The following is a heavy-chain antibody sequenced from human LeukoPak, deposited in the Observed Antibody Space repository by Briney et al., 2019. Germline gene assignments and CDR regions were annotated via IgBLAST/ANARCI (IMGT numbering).Heavy chain of an antibody. V-gene: IGHV3-49*04. Sequence: GGSLRLSCTASGFTFGDYAMSWARQAPGKGLEWVGFIRSKAYGGTTEYAASVKGRFTILRDDSKSIAYLQMNSLKTEDTAVYYCTRATTNYYDSSGYLVWGQGALVTVSS. CDR2: IRSKAYGGTT. J-gene: IGHJ4*02. D-gene: IGHD3-22*01. CDR3: TRATTNYYDSSGYLV. CDR1: GFTFGDYA.